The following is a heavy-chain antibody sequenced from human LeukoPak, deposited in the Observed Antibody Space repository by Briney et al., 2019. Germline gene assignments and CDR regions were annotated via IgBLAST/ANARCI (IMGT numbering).Heavy chain of an antibody. CDR3: ARWGLGPSFDY. CDR2: ISGGSDYI. Sequence: GGSLRLSCAASGFMFNGYSMTWVRQAPGKGREWVSYISGGSDYIFYTDSVKGRFTISRDNAKKSLYLQLNSLRVEDTAVYYCARWGLGPSFDYWGQGTRVTVSS. D-gene: IGHD1-26*01. J-gene: IGHJ4*02. CDR1: GFMFNGYS. V-gene: IGHV3-21*01.